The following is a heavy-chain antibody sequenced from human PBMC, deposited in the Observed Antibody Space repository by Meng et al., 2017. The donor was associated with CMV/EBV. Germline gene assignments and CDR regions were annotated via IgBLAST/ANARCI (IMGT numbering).Heavy chain of an antibody. CDR2: ITPLFGTS. V-gene: IGHV1-69*06. Sequence: QIQLVQSGAEVKKPGSSVKVSCKASGGTFSSYSISWVRQAPGQGLEWMGAITPLFGTSTYAEKFRGRVTITADKSTSTAYMELSSLRSEDTAVYYCASAPTYNYYDSSGYFGYWGQGTLVTVSS. D-gene: IGHD3-22*01. CDR3: ASAPTYNYYDSSGYFGY. CDR1: GGTFSSYS. J-gene: IGHJ4*02.